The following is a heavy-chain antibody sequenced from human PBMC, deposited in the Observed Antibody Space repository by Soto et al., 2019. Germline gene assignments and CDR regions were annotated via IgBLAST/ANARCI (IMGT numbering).Heavy chain of an antibody. V-gene: IGHV1-69*02. J-gene: IGHJ4*02. CDR1: GDTFNFYS. CDR2: VNPIVSMS. CDR3: ASSYGSGYRAFDY. Sequence: QVQLVQSGAEVKRPGSSVKVSCKASGDTFNFYSINWVRQAPGLGLEWMGRVNPIVSMSNYVKKFQGRVTMPADKSTSTAYMELSSLRSEDTSIYYCASSYGSGYRAFDYWGQGALVTVSS. D-gene: IGHD3-10*01.